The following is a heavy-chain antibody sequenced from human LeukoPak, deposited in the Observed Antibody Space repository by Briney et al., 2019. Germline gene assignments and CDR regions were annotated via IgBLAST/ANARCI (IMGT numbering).Heavy chain of an antibody. D-gene: IGHD3-10*01. V-gene: IGHV4-59*12. CDR2: IYYSGST. Sequence: SETLSLTCTVSGGSISSYYWSWIRQPPGKGLEWIGYIYYSGSTNYNPSLKSRVTISVDTSKNQFSLKLSSVTAADTAVYYCARDPDYYGSGSYYNVGYYGMDVWGQGTTVTVSS. CDR3: ARDPDYYGSGSYYNVGYYGMDV. CDR1: GGSISSYY. J-gene: IGHJ6*02.